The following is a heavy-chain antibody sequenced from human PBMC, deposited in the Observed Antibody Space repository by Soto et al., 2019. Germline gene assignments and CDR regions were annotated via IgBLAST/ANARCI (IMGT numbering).Heavy chain of an antibody. J-gene: IGHJ4*02. V-gene: IGHV3-23*01. Sequence: GSLRRSCAASGCLLSNLAVSWVRQAPGKGLEVVSGISGGGDDIHDADSVKGRFTISRDNSKNTLHLQMNSLRPEDTVFYYCAKSRSRSVAIHTKAYWGQGTRVTVFS. CDR3: AKSRSRSVAIHTKAY. D-gene: IGHD6-19*01. CDR1: GCLLSNLA. CDR2: ISGGGDDI.